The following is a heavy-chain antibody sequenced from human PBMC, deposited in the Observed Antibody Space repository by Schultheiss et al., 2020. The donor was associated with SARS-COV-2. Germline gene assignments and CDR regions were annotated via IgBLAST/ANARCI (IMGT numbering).Heavy chain of an antibody. CDR1: GGTFSSYA. V-gene: IGHV1-69*05. D-gene: IGHD6-13*01. J-gene: IGHJ4*02. CDR3: ARDWRIAAAGEPFDY. Sequence: SVKVSCKASGGTFSSYAISWVRQAPGQGLEWMGGIIPIFGTANYAQKLQGRVTMTTDTSTSTAYMELRSLRSDDTAVYYCARDWRIAAAGEPFDYWGQGTLVTVSS. CDR2: IIPIFGTA.